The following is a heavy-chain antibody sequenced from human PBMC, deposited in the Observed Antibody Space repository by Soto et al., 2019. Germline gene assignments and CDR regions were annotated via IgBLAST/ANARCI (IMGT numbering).Heavy chain of an antibody. D-gene: IGHD1-1*01. Sequence: QVQLVQSGAEVKKPGASVKVSCKTSGYTFTTYAMHWVRQAPGQRLEWMGWINIGNGDTKFSQKFQGRVTFTRDTSARTAYMELSSLRSEGRAVDYCARNGVGTYHFDYWGQGTLVTVSS. CDR1: GYTFTTYA. J-gene: IGHJ4*02. CDR2: INIGNGDT. V-gene: IGHV1-3*04. CDR3: ARNGVGTYHFDY.